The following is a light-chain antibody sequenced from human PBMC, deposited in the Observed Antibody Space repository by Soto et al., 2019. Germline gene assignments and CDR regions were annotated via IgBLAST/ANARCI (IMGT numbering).Light chain of an antibody. Sequence: EIGLTQFPGTLSLSPGERGTLSCRASESINSAHLAWYQQKPGQPPRLLIFGASDRATGIPDRFSGSGSGTDFTLTISRLEHEDFAVYYCQHYDGSPLSFGGGTRVELK. J-gene: IGKJ4*01. CDR1: ESINSAH. CDR2: GAS. CDR3: QHYDGSPLS. V-gene: IGKV3-20*01.